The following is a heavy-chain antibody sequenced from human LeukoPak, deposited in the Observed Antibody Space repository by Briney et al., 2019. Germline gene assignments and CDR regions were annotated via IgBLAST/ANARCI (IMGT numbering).Heavy chain of an antibody. Sequence: GGSLILSCAASGFTFSSYSMNWVRQAPGKGLEWVSSISSSSSYIYYADSVKGRFTISRDNAKNSLYLQMNSLRAEDTAVYYCARGRDPGFYYGMDVWGQGTTVTVSS. J-gene: IGHJ6*02. CDR1: GFTFSSYS. CDR3: ARGRDPGFYYGMDV. CDR2: ISSSSSYI. D-gene: IGHD2-21*02. V-gene: IGHV3-21*01.